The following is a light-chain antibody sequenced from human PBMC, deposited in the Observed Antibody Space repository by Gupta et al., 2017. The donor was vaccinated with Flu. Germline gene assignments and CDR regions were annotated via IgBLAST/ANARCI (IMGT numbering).Light chain of an antibody. V-gene: IGKV2-28*01. Sequence: DIVLTQFPLSLPVTPGEPASISCRSSQSRLNSNGYHYLDWYVQKPGQSPQLLISVASRRASGVPDRFSGSGSGTEFTLTISSVEAEDVGVYYCKQCIRPPLTFGGGTKVEIK. CDR1: QSRLNSNGYHY. CDR3: KQCIRPPLT. CDR2: VAS. J-gene: IGKJ4*01.